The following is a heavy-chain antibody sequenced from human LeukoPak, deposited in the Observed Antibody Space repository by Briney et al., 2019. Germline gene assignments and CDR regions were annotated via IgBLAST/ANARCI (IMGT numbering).Heavy chain of an antibody. CDR3: ARLAPGNYDILTGDPKVVFDY. CDR2: VHSSGST. D-gene: IGHD3-9*01. Sequence: SEALSLTCTVSGGSISSFFWSWIRQPPGKGLEWIGYVHSSGSTKYNPSLKSRLIISVDMSKNQFSLKLRSVSVADTAVYYCARLAPGNYDILTGDPKVVFDYWGQGALVTVSS. V-gene: IGHV4-59*01. J-gene: IGHJ4*02. CDR1: GGSISSFF.